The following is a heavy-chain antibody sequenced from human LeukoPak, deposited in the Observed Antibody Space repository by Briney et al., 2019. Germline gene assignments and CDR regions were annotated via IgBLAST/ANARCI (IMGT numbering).Heavy chain of an antibody. CDR3: ASCRDGYNYFNC. CDR2: IYSAGNT. J-gene: IGHJ4*02. Sequence: SLXXXCXASGFTVSSSYMSWVRQAPGKGVEWVSVIYSAGNTYYSDSVKGGFTISRDNYKNRLYLEMNSVRAEDTAVYYCASCRDGYNYFNCWGQGTLVTVSS. D-gene: IGHD5-24*01. V-gene: IGHV3-53*01. CDR1: GFTVSSSY.